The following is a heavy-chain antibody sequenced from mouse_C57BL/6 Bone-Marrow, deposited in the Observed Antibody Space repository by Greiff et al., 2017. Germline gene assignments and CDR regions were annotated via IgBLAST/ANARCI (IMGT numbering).Heavy chain of an antibody. V-gene: IGHV14-4*01. CDR2: IDPENGDT. Sequence: EVQLQEPGAELVRPGASVKLSCTASGFNIKDDYMHWVKQRPEQGLEWIGWIDPENGDTEYASKFQGKATITVDTSSNTAYLQLSSLTSEDTAVCYCAFWLRSFDVWGRGNAVTV. J-gene: IGHJ1*03. D-gene: IGHD2-2*01. CDR1: GFNIKDDY. CDR3: AFWLRSFDV.